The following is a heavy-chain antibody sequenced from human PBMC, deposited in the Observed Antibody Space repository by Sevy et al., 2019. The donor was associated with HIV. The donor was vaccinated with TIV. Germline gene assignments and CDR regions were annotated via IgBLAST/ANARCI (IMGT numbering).Heavy chain of an antibody. CDR1: GGSFSGYY. CDR2: INHSGST. Sequence: SETVSLTCAVYGGSFSGYYWSWIRQPPGKGVEWIGEINHSGSTNYNPSLKSRVTISVDTSKNQFSLKLSSVTAADTAVYYCARSRIVVVPAAVYGMDVWGQGTTVTVSS. D-gene: IGHD2-2*01. CDR3: ARSRIVVVPAAVYGMDV. J-gene: IGHJ6*02. V-gene: IGHV4-34*01.